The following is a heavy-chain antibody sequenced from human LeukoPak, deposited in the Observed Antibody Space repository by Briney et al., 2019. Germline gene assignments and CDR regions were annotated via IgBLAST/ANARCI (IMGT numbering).Heavy chain of an antibody. J-gene: IGHJ6*02. CDR3: ARCWVAHDSHQQMDV. D-gene: IGHD2-15*01. CDR2: MNPNSGNT. CDR1: GYTFTSYD. Sequence: ASVKVSCKASGYTFTSYDINWVRPATGQGLEWMGWMNPNSGNTGYAQKFQGRVTMTRNTSISTAYMELSSLRSEDTAVYYCARCWVAHDSHQQMDVWGQGTTVTVSS. V-gene: IGHV1-8*01.